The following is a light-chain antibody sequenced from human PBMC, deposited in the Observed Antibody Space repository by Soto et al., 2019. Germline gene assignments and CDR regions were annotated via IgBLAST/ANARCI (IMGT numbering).Light chain of an antibody. CDR2: DVR. CDR3: SSYTTISTYV. CDR1: SSDGGGYNY. V-gene: IGLV2-14*01. Sequence: QPALTQPASVSGSPGQSITISCTGTSSDGGGYNYVSWYQQHPGKAPKLMIYDVRNRPSGVSNRFSGSKSVNTASLTISGLQAEDEADYYCSSYTTISTYVFGTGTKVTVL. J-gene: IGLJ1*01.